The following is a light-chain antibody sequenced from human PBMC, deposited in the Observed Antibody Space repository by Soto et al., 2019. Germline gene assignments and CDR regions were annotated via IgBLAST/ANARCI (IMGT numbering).Light chain of an antibody. J-gene: IGLJ3*02. CDR3: QVWDSSTARV. CDR1: NIGSKN. Sequence: SSELTQPLSVSVALGQTARITCGGNNIGSKNVHWYPQKPGQAPVLVIYRDSNRPSGIPERFSGSNSGNTATLTISRAQAGDEAEYYCQVWDSSTARVFGGGTKLTVL. V-gene: IGLV3-9*01. CDR2: RDS.